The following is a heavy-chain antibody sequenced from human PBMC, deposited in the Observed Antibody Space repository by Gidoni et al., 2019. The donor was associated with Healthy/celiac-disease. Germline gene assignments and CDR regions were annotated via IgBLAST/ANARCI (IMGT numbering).Heavy chain of an antibody. J-gene: IGHJ6*02. D-gene: IGHD5-12*01. CDR2: IWYDGSNK. CDR1: GFTFSSYG. V-gene: IGHV3-33*01. Sequence: QVQLVESGGGVVQPGRSLRLSCAASGFTFSSYGMHWVRQAPGKGLEWVAVIWYDGSNKYYADSVKGRFTISRDNSKNTLYLQMNSLRAEDTAVYYCAREASRDGYNYRGPGHMHYYYGMDVWGQGTTVTVSS. CDR3: AREASRDGYNYRGPGHMHYYYGMDV.